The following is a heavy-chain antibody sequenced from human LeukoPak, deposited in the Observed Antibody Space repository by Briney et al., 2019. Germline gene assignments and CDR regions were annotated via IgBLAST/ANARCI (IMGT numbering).Heavy chain of an antibody. D-gene: IGHD3-10*01. CDR3: TRSYISGTYTFDY. CDR1: GFTFSSYA. Sequence: PGGSLRLSCAASGFTFSSYAMSWVRQAPGKGLEWVSAISGSGGSTYYADSVKGRFTISRDNSKNTLYLQMNSLRAEDTAVYYCTRSYISGTYTFDYWGQGTLVTVSS. V-gene: IGHV3-23*01. CDR2: ISGSGGST. J-gene: IGHJ4*02.